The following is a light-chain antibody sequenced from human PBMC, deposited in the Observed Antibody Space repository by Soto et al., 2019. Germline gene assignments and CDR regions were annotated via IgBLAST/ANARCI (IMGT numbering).Light chain of an antibody. CDR1: SSAVGGYNY. J-gene: IGLJ2*01. Sequence: QPVLTQPPSASGSPGQSVTISCTGTSSAVGGYNYVSWYQQHPGKAPKLMIYEVSKRPSGVPDRFSGSKSGNTASLTVSGLQAEDESDYYFSSYAGSYNFVFGGGTKVTVL. CDR3: SSYAGSYNFV. V-gene: IGLV2-8*01. CDR2: EVS.